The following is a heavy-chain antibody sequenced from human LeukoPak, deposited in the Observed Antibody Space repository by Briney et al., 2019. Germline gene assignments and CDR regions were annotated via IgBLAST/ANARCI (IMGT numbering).Heavy chain of an antibody. V-gene: IGHV1-2*02. CDR2: INPNSGGT. D-gene: IGHD6-13*01. CDR3: ARDSPRIAAAADYYYYGMDV. Sequence: GASVKVSCKASGYTFTSYYMHWVRQAPGQGLEWMGWINPNSGGTNYAQKFQGRVTMTRDTSISTAYMELSRLRSDDTAVYYCARDSPRIAAAADYYYYGMDVWGQGTTVTVSS. J-gene: IGHJ6*02. CDR1: GYTFTSYY.